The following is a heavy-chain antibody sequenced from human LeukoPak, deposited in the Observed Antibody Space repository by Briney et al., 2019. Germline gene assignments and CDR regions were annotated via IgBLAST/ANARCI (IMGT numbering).Heavy chain of an antibody. CDR1: GYTFTSYY. CDR2: INPSGGST. Sequence: ASVKVSCKASGYTFTSYYMHWVRQAPGQGLEWMGIINPSGGSTSYARKFQGRVTMTRDTSTSTVYMELSSLRSEDTAVYYCARDYCSSTSCPPGSLDYWGQGTLVTVSS. J-gene: IGHJ4*02. D-gene: IGHD2-2*01. CDR3: ARDYCSSTSCPPGSLDY. V-gene: IGHV1-46*01.